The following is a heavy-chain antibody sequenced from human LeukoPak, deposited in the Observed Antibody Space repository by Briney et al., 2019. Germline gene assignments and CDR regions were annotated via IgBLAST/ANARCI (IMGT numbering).Heavy chain of an antibody. Sequence: PGGSLRLSCAASGFTFSSYSMNWVRQAPGKGLEWVSYISSSSSTIYYADSVKGRFTISRDNAKNSLYLQMNSLRAEDTAVYYCAKDRGGYTYDSDYWGQGTLVTVSS. CDR2: ISSSSSTI. CDR1: GFTFSSYS. J-gene: IGHJ4*02. CDR3: AKDRGGYTYDSDY. V-gene: IGHV3-48*04. D-gene: IGHD5-18*01.